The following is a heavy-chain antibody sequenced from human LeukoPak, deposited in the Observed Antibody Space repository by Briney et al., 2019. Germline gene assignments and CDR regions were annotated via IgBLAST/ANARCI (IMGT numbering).Heavy chain of an antibody. CDR1: GCTFSSYA. CDR2: IIPIFGTA. D-gene: IGHD1-26*01. V-gene: IGHV1-69*05. CDR3: ARGAPLELLFDY. Sequence: SVKVSCKASGCTFSSYAISWVRQAPGQGLEWMGRIIPIFGTANYAQKFQGRVTITTDESTSTAYMELSSLRSEDTAVYYCARGAPLELLFDYWGQGTLVTVSS. J-gene: IGHJ4*02.